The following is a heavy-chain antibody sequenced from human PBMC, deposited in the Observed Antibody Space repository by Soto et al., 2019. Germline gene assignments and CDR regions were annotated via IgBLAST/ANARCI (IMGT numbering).Heavy chain of an antibody. CDR2: IYTSGST. D-gene: IGHD6-13*01. Sequence: SETMSLTCPVSGCSISIYYLSWLRQPAGKGLEWIGRIYTSGSTNYNPSLKSRVTMSVDTSKNQFSLKLSSVTAADTAVYYCARDRIAAEGTYYYGMDVWGQGTTVTVSS. CDR3: ARDRIAAEGTYYYGMDV. J-gene: IGHJ6*02. CDR1: GCSISIYY. V-gene: IGHV4-4*07.